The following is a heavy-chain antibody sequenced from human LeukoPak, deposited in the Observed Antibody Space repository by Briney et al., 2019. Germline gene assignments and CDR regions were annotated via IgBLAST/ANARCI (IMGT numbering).Heavy chain of an antibody. Sequence: GGSLRLSCAASGFTFSSYDMNWVRQAPGKGLEWVSYISESGGTTFYADSVKGRFSISRDSAKNSLYLQMNSLRADDTAVYHCVRGNRYFLDSSGSFDHWGQEPWSPSPQ. V-gene: IGHV3-48*03. J-gene: IGHJ5*02. CDR2: ISESGGTT. D-gene: IGHD3-22*01. CDR3: VRGNRYFLDSSGSFDH. CDR1: GFTFSSYD.